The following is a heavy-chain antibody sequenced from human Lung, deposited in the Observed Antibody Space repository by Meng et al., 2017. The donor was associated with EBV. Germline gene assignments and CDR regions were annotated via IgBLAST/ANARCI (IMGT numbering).Heavy chain of an antibody. V-gene: IGHV4-4*02. J-gene: IGHJ4*02. CDR2: ISHSGDT. CDR3: ARAGYHRPADDY. D-gene: IGHD6-25*01. CDR1: AVFISSGDW. Sequence: QVPVQESGPGRVKASGALSLTCAVSAVFISSGDWWSWLRQPPGKGLEWIGEISHSGDTSYNPSLKGRITISIDKAKSQFSLKLTSVTAADTAVYYCARAGYHRPADDYWGQGTLVTVSS.